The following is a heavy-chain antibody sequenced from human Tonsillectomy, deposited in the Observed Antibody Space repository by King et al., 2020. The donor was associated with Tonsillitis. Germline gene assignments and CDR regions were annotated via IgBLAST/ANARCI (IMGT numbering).Heavy chain of an antibody. CDR2: XXXXXXXX. D-gene: IGHD3-22*01. CDR1: EFTFSSYG. CDR3: AKDRRDYYDSSGAPGY. Sequence: VQLVESGGGVVQPGRSLRLSCAASEFTFSSYGMHWVXXAPGKGLEXVXXXXXXXXXXYXXDXVXXRFXISRDXSKNTLYLQMXSXRAEDTAVYYCAKDRRDYYDSSGAPGYWGQGTLVTVSS. V-gene: IGHV3-30*18. J-gene: IGHJ4*02.